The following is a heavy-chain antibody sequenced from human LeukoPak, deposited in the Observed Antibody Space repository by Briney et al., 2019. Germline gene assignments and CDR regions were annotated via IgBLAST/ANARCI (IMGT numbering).Heavy chain of an antibody. D-gene: IGHD3-3*01. CDR3: ARGNDGFWSGYSLYYYGMDV. J-gene: IGHJ6*02. CDR1: AYTFTSYD. CDR2: MNPNSANT. V-gene: IGHV1-8*01. Sequence: SVKLSCKAYAYTFTSYDINWVRQATGRGREWMGWMNPNSANTGYAQKFQGRVTMTRNTSISTAYMELSSLRSEDTAVYYCARGNDGFWSGYSLYYYGMDVWGQGTTVTVSS.